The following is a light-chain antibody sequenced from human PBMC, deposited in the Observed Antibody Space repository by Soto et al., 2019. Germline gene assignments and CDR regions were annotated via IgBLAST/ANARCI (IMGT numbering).Light chain of an antibody. V-gene: IGLV2-11*01. J-gene: IGLJ1*01. CDR1: SSDVGGYNY. CDR2: DVS. CDR3: CLYAGSYTYV. Sequence: QSALTQPRSVSGSPGQSVTISCTGTSSDVGGYNYVSWYQQHPGKAPKLMIYDVSKRPSGVPDRFSGSKSGNTASLTISGLQAEDEADYYCCLYAGSYTYVFGTGTKGTVL.